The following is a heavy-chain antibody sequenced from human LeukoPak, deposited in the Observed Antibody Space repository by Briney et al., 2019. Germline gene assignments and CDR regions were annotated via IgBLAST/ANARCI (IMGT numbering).Heavy chain of an antibody. CDR1: GGSTSSYY. V-gene: IGHV4-4*07. J-gene: IGHJ5*02. CDR3: ARDRPLIAAAGTGWFDP. D-gene: IGHD6-13*01. Sequence: SETLSLTCTVSGGSTSSYYWSWMRQPAGKGLEWIGRIYTSGSTNYNPSLKSRVTMSVDTSKNQFSLKLSSVTAADTAVYYCARDRPLIAAAGTGWFDPWGQGTLVTVSS. CDR2: IYTSGST.